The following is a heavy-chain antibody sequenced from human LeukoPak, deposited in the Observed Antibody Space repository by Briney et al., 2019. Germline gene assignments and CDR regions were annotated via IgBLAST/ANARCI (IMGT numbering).Heavy chain of an antibody. Sequence: GASVKVSCKGSGYTFTTYGIDWVRQAPGQGPEWMGWISAYNCNTDYAQKFQGRVTVTIDTSAKPAYMELRGLRSDGTAFHYCAILGLVRGGFDDWAREPWSPSPQ. V-gene: IGHV1-18*04. CDR1: GYTFTTYG. CDR2: ISAYNCNT. J-gene: IGHJ4*02. CDR3: AILGLVRGGFDD. D-gene: IGHD3-10*01.